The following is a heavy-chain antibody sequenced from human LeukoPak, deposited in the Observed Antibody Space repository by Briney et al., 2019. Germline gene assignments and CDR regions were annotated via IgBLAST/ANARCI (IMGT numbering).Heavy chain of an antibody. CDR1: GFTFTSSA. Sequence: ASVKVSCKASGFTFTSSAVQWVRQARGQRLEWIGCIVVGSGNTNYAQKFQERVTITRDMSTSLVYMELSSLRSEDTAVYYCAAEAAYYYDSRDAFDVWGQGTMVTVSS. CDR2: IVVGSGNT. J-gene: IGHJ3*01. D-gene: IGHD3-22*01. V-gene: IGHV1-58*01. CDR3: AAEAAYYYDSRDAFDV.